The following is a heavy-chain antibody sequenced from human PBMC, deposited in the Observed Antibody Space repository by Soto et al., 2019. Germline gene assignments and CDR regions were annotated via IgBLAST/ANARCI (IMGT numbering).Heavy chain of an antibody. CDR3: ARDRGVAPPVAGNTHYYYYMDV. CDR1: GYSFTNYG. D-gene: IGHD6-19*01. Sequence: QDQLVQSGVEVKKPGASVKVSCKASGYSFTNYGITWVRQAPGHGFEWMGWISAYNGNTKYAQKLQGRVTMTTDASTSTAYLEWRSLTSDDTAVYYCARDRGVAPPVAGNTHYYYYMDVWGKGTTVTVSS. J-gene: IGHJ6*03. V-gene: IGHV1-18*01. CDR2: ISAYNGNT.